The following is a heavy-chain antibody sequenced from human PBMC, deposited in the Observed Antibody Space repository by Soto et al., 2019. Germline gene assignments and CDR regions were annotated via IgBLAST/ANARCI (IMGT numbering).Heavy chain of an antibody. D-gene: IGHD6-6*01. CDR3: ARSSEYSSSSYGHYYYYGMDV. J-gene: IGHJ6*02. CDR1: GGTFSSYA. V-gene: IGHV1-69*01. Sequence: QVQLVQSGAEVKKPGSSVKVSCKASGGTFSSYAISWVRQAPGQGLEWMGGIIPIFGTATYAQKFQGRVTITANESTSTAYMELSSMRSEDTAVYYCARSSEYSSSSYGHYYYYGMDVWGQGTTVTVSS. CDR2: IIPIFGTA.